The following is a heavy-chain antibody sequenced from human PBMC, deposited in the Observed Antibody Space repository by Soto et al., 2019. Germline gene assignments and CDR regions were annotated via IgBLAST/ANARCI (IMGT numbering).Heavy chain of an antibody. CDR3: ATVDTAMVYFDY. D-gene: IGHD5-18*01. CDR1: GYTLTELS. J-gene: IGHJ4*02. Sequence: ASVKVSCKVPGYTLTELSMHWVRQAPGKGLEWMGGFDPEDGETIYAQKFQGRVTMTEDTSTDTAYMELSSLRSEDTAVYYCATVDTAMVYFDYWGQGTLVTVSS. V-gene: IGHV1-24*01. CDR2: FDPEDGET.